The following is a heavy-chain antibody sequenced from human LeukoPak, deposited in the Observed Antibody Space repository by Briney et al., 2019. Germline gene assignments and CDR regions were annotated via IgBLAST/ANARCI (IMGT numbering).Heavy chain of an antibody. CDR2: IYYSGTT. CDR3: ARRSLSDPRSFDL. CDR1: GASISRSY. D-gene: IGHD2-21*02. V-gene: IGHV4-59*08. J-gene: IGHJ2*01. Sequence: SETLSLTCTVSGASISRSYWSWIRQPPGKGLEWIGYIYYSGTTYYNPSLKSRLTISVDTSKNQFSLKLSSVTAADTSVYYCARRSLSDPRSFDLWGRGTLVTVSS.